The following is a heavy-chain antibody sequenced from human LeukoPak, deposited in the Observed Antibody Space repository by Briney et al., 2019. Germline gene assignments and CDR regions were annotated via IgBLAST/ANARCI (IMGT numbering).Heavy chain of an antibody. CDR1: GGSISNYY. D-gene: IGHD3-9*01. J-gene: IGHJ4*02. CDR3: AREVSDYDILTGCIDY. V-gene: IGHV4-59*12. Sequence: SETLSLTCTVSGGSISNYYWNWIRQPPGKGLEWIGYIYYSGTTNYNPSLKSRVTISVSTSKSQFSLKLSSVTAADTAVYYCAREVSDYDILTGCIDYWGQGALVSVSS. CDR2: IYYSGTT.